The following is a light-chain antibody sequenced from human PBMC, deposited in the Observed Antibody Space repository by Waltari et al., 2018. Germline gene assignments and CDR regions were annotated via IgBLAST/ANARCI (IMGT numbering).Light chain of an antibody. V-gene: IGKV3-11*01. CDR1: QSVSSY. CDR3: QQRSNWIT. CDR2: DAS. J-gene: IGKJ5*01. Sequence: EIVLTQSPATLSLSPGESATLSCRASQSVSSYLAWYQQKPGQAPRLLIYDASNRATGILARFSGSGSGTDFTLTISSLEPEDFAVYYCQQRSNWITFGQGTRLEIK.